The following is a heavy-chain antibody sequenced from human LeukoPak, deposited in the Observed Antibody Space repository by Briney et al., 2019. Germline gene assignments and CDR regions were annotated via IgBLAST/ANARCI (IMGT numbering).Heavy chain of an antibody. V-gene: IGHV1-69*13. J-gene: IGHJ4*02. D-gene: IGHD5-24*01. CDR3: ARGVMATILTPFDY. CDR2: IIPIFGTA. Sequence: SVKVSCKAPGGTFSSYAISWVRQAPGQGLEWMGGIIPIFGTANYAQKFQGRVTITADESTSTAYMELSSLRSEDTAVYYCARGVMATILTPFDYWGQGTLVTVSS. CDR1: GGTFSSYA.